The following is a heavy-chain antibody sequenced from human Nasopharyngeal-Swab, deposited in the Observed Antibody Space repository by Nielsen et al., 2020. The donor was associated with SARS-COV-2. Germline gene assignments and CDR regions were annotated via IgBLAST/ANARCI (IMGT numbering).Heavy chain of an antibody. CDR3: ARGTYYDFWSGYSSYYYMDV. CDR1: GYTFTGYY. V-gene: IGHV1-2*04. J-gene: IGHJ6*03. D-gene: IGHD3-3*01. Sequence: ASVKVSCKASGYTFTGYYMHWVRQAPGQGLEWMGWINPNSGGTNYAQKFQGWVTMTRDTSISTAYMVLSRLRSDDTAVYYCARGTYYDFWSGYSSYYYMDVWGKGTTVTVSS. CDR2: INPNSGGT.